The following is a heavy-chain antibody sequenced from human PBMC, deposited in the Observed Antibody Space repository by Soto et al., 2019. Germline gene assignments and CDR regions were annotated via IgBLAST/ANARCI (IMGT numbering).Heavy chain of an antibody. Sequence: QVQLVQSGGEVKKPAPSVTASSKTSRYTLTTHPITPVRQAPGQGLEWVGWISAYSGKTHYAQKFQGKVTMTTDTSTNTAYLELRSLRSDDTAVYYCARDPYLGDHQYWGQGTLVTVSS. CDR1: RYTLTTHP. D-gene: IGHD3-16*01. V-gene: IGHV1-18*04. CDR3: ARDPYLGDHQY. CDR2: ISAYSGKT. J-gene: IGHJ4*02.